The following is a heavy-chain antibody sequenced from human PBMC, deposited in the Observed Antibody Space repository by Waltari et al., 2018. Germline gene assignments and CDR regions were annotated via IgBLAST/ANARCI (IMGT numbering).Heavy chain of an antibody. Sequence: EVQLVESGGGLVQPGRSLRLSCTASGFTFGDYAMSWFRQAPGKGLEWVGFIRSKAYGGTTEYAASVKGRFTISRDDSKSIAYRQMNSLKTEDTAVYYCTRVGGIVVVPQPPDYWGQGTLVTVSS. D-gene: IGHD2-2*01. J-gene: IGHJ4*02. V-gene: IGHV3-49*03. CDR1: GFTFGDYA. CDR2: IRSKAYGGTT. CDR3: TRVGGIVVVPQPPDY.